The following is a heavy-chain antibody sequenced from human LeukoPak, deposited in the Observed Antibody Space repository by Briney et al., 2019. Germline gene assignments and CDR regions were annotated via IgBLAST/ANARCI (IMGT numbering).Heavy chain of an antibody. Sequence: GGSLRLSCAASGFTFSSYAMSWVRQAPGKGLEWVAAISGSGGSTYYADSVKGRFTISRDNSKNTLYLQMNSLRAEDTAVYYGAKDPQSYDILTGPTGDAFDIWGQGTMVTVSS. CDR1: GFTFSSYA. D-gene: IGHD3-9*01. CDR3: AKDPQSYDILTGPTGDAFDI. J-gene: IGHJ3*02. CDR2: ISGSGGST. V-gene: IGHV3-23*01.